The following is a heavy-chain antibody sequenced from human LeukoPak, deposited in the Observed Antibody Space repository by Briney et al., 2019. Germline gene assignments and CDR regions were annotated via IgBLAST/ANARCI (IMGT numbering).Heavy chain of an antibody. J-gene: IGHJ4*02. CDR1: GGSISSGGYY. V-gene: IGHV4-31*03. Sequence: SETLSLTCTVSGGSISSGGYYWSWIRQHPGEGLEWIGYIYYSGSTYYNPSLKSRVTISVDTSKNQFSLKLSSVTAADTAVYYCARDESQGDYFDYWGQGTLVTVSS. CDR3: ARDESQGDYFDY. CDR2: IYYSGST.